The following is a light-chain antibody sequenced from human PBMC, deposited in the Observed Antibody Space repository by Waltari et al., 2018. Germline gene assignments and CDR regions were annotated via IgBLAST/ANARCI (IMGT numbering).Light chain of an antibody. CDR2: LDT. CDR1: KLGYNS. J-gene: IGLJ1*01. Sequence: SYELTQPPSVSVSPGQTASITCSGDKLGYNSACWYQQKPGQSPVLVIYLDTKRPSAIPERFSGSKSGNTATLTISGTQTMDEADYYCQAWDSSTYVFGTGTKVTVL. CDR3: QAWDSSTYV. V-gene: IGLV3-1*01.